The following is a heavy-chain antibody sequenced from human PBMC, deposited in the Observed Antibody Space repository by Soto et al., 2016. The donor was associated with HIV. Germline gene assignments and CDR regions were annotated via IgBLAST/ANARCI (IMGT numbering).Heavy chain of an antibody. J-gene: IGHJ4*02. CDR3: ARALPRRETRPYYFDY. CDR2: MNPNSGNT. CDR1: GYTFTNYD. D-gene: IGHD1-26*01. V-gene: IGHV1-8*01. Sequence: QVQLVQSGAEVKKPGASVTVSCKASGYTFTNYDINWVRQVTGQGLEWMGWMNPNSGNTGYAQKFQGRVTFIRNTSISTASLQLSSLRSEDTAVYYCARALPRRETRPYYFDYWGQGTLVTVSS.